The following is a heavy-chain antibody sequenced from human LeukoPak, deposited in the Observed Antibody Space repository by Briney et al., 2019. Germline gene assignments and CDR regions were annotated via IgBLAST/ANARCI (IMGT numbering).Heavy chain of an antibody. D-gene: IGHD3-9*01. CDR2: IYSDNT. CDR1: GFTVSSNS. Sequence: GGSLRLSCTVSGFTVSSNSMSWVRQAPGKGLEWVSFIYSDNTHYSDSVKGRFTISRDNSKNTLYLQMNSLRAEDTAVYYCAKSGYYDILTGYYEGYYYYYMDVWGKGTTVTISS. CDR3: AKSGYYDILTGYYEGYYYYYMDV. J-gene: IGHJ6*03. V-gene: IGHV3-53*01.